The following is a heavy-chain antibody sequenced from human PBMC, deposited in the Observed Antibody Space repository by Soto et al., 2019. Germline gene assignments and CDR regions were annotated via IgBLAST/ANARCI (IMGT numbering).Heavy chain of an antibody. D-gene: IGHD3-10*01. J-gene: IGHJ4*02. V-gene: IGHV4-59*08. CDR3: SRHLLRGGHLFDS. CDR1: GVSISSYY. CDR2: IDYSGST. Sequence: SETLSLTWNVSGVSISSYYWSWIRQPPGKGLEWIGYIDYSGSTNYNPSLKSRVTISVDTSKNQFSLKLSSVTAADTAVYYCSRHLLRGGHLFDSWGQGTLVTVSS.